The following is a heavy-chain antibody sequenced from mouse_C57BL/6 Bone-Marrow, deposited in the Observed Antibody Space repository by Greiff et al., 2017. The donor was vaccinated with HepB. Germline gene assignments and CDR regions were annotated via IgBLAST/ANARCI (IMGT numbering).Heavy chain of an antibody. V-gene: IGHV5-2*01. D-gene: IGHD2-5*01. CDR2: INSDSGST. J-gene: IGHJ4*01. CDR1: EYAFPSHD. CDR3: ARHVYYSNRGDYAMDY. Sequence: EVMLVESGGGLVQPGESLKLSCESTEYAFPSHDMSWVRKTPEKRLELVAAINSDSGSTYYPDTMERRFTISRDNTKKTLYLQMSSLRSEDTALYDAARHVYYSNRGDYAMDYWGQGTTVTVSS.